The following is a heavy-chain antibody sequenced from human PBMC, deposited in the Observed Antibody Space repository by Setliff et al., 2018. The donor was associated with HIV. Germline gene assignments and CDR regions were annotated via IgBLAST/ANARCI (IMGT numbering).Heavy chain of an antibody. V-gene: IGHV4-59*01. Sequence: SETLSLTCTVSSDSIRFYYWTWIRQPPGKGLEWIRNVYYTGSTNYNPSLKSQITISIDTSKSQFSLKLTSVAAADTAVYYCVRQADCGGDCVLGYWGQGTLVTVSS. J-gene: IGHJ4*02. D-gene: IGHD2-21*02. CDR2: VYYTGST. CDR3: VRQADCGGDCVLGY. CDR1: SDSIRFYY.